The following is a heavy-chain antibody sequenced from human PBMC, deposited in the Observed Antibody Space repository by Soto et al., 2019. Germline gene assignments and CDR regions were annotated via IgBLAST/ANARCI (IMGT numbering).Heavy chain of an antibody. CDR1: GGSISSTNDY. V-gene: IGHV4-31*03. CDR2: VSSSGST. CDR3: ARMNSLPAGHPMSRLDHHYGMDV. J-gene: IGHJ6*02. D-gene: IGHD6-13*01. Sequence: SETLSLTCSVSGGSISSTNDYWNWIRQHPGKGLEWIGYVSSSGSTYYNPSLMSRVTISVDTSNNQFSLKLSPVTAADTAVYYCARMNSLPAGHPMSRLDHHYGMDVWGQGTTVTVSS.